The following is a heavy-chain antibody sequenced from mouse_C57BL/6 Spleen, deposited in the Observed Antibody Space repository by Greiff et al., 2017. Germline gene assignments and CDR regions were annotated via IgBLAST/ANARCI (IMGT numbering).Heavy chain of an antibody. CDR2: ISSGSSTI. CDR3: ANDGGYYFDY. V-gene: IGHV5-17*01. CDR1: GFTFSDYG. Sequence: EVQLVESGGGLVKPGGSLKLSCAASGFTFSDYGMHWVRQAPEKGLEWVAYISSGSSTIYYADTVKGRYTISRDNAKNTLFLQMTSLRSEDTAMYYCANDGGYYFDYWGQGTTLTVSS. J-gene: IGHJ2*01. D-gene: IGHD2-12*01.